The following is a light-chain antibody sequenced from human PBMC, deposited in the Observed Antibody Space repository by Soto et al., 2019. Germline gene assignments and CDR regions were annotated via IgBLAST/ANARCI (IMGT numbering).Light chain of an antibody. Sequence: EVVLTQSPGTLSLSPGERATLSCRASQSVSSSSLAWYQQKPGQAPRLLIYRASSRATGIPDRFTGSGSGTEFALTIRRLEPEDFAVYYCQLYGTSPGFTFGPGTKVDI. CDR3: QLYGTSPGFT. V-gene: IGKV3-20*01. CDR1: QSVSSSS. CDR2: RAS. J-gene: IGKJ3*01.